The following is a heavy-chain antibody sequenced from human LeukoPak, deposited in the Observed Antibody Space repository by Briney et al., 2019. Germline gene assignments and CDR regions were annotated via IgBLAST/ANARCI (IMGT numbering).Heavy chain of an antibody. J-gene: IGHJ4*02. CDR2: INHSGST. V-gene: IGHV4-34*01. D-gene: IGHD3-10*01. Sequence: SDTLSLTCAVYGGSFSGYYWSWIRAPPGKGLEWIVEINHSGSTNYTPSLKSRVNISVDTSKNQFSLKLSSVTAADTAVYYCASSGSYIWGQGTLVTVSS. CDR3: ASSGSYI. CDR1: GGSFSGYY.